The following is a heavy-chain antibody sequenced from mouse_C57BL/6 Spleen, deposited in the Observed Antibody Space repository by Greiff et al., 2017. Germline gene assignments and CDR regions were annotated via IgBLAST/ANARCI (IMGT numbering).Heavy chain of an antibody. CDR1: GYTFTSYW. V-gene: IGHV1-55*01. D-gene: IGHD1-1*01. Sequence: VQLQQPGAELVKPGASVKMSCKASGYTFTSYWITWVKQRPGQGREWIGDIYPGSGSTNYNEKFKSKATLTVDTSSSTAYMQLSSLTSEDSAVYYCARDYYGRGAMDYWGQGTSVTVSS. J-gene: IGHJ4*01. CDR3: ARDYYGRGAMDY. CDR2: IYPGSGST.